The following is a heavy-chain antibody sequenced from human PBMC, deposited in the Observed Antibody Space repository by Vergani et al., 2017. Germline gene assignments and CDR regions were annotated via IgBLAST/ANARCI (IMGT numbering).Heavy chain of an antibody. V-gene: IGHV3-30*18. CDR1: GFTFSSYG. CDR2: ISYDGSNK. CDR3: AKDRNRNWNSHYYGMDV. J-gene: IGHJ6*02. Sequence: QVQLVESGGGVVQPGRSLRLSCAASGFTFSSYGLHWVRQAPGKGLEWVAVISYDGSNKYYADSVKGRFTISRDNSKNTLYLQMNSLRAEDTAGYYCAKDRNRNWNSHYYGMDVWGQGTTVTVSS. D-gene: IGHD1-7*01.